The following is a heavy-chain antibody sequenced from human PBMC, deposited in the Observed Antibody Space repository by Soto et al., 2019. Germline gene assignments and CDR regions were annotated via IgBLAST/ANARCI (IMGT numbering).Heavy chain of an antibody. Sequence: QVQLVQSGAEVKKPGASVKVSCKASGYTFTDYALHWVRQAPGQRLEWMGWINAGNGNTKCSQKFLGRVTITRDTSASTAYMELSSLKSEDTAVYYCARGDYYDIHDYWGQGTLVTVSS. CDR1: GYTFTDYA. V-gene: IGHV1-3*01. CDR3: ARGDYYDIHDY. J-gene: IGHJ4*02. CDR2: INAGNGNT. D-gene: IGHD3-22*01.